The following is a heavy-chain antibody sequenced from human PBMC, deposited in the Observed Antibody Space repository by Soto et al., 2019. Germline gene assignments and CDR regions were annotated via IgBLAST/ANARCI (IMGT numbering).Heavy chain of an antibody. D-gene: IGHD5-12*01. CDR2: IYYSGST. CDR3: ARGGGYNPPIY. J-gene: IGHJ4*02. CDR1: GGSISSGDYY. Sequence: PSETLSLTCTVSGGSISSGDYYWSWIRQPPGKGLEWIGYIYYSGSTYYNPSLKSRVTISVGTSKNQFSLKLSSVTAADTAVYYCARGGGYNPPIYWGQGTLVTVSS. V-gene: IGHV4-30-4*01.